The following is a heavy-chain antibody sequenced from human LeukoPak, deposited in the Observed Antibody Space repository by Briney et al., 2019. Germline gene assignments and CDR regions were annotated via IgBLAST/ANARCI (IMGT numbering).Heavy chain of an antibody. D-gene: IGHD2-2*02. CDR3: AVVAAAILGEVYYYGMDV. CDR1: GYTFTSYD. CDR2: MNPNSGNT. Sequence: GASVKVSCKASGYTFTSYDINWVRQATGQGLEWMGWMNPNSGNTGYAQKFQGRVTMTRNTSISTAYMELSSLRSEDTAVYYCAVVAAAILGEVYYYGMDVWGQGTTVTVSS. V-gene: IGHV1-8*01. J-gene: IGHJ6*02.